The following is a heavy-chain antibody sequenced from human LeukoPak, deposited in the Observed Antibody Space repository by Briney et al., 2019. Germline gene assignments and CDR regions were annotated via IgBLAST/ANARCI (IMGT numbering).Heavy chain of an antibody. Sequence: PGSSVKVSCEASGGTFSSYAISWVRQAPGQGLEWMGGIIPIFGTANYAQKFQGRVTITADESTSTAYMELSSLRSEDTAVYYCARAADCSSTSCSYLDYWGQGTLVTVSS. D-gene: IGHD2-2*01. V-gene: IGHV1-69*01. CDR1: GGTFSSYA. J-gene: IGHJ4*02. CDR2: IIPIFGTA. CDR3: ARAADCSSTSCSYLDY.